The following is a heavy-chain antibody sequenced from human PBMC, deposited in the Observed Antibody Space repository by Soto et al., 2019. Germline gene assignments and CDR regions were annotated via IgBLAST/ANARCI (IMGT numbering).Heavy chain of an antibody. Sequence: EVQLLESGGGLVQPGGSLRLSCAASGFTFSSYAMSWVRQAPGKGLEWVSAISGSGGSTYYADSVKGRSTISRDNSKNTLYLEINSLRAEDTAVYYCAKVEYSSSSEGNFWGQGTLVTVSS. V-gene: IGHV3-23*01. J-gene: IGHJ4*02. CDR2: ISGSGGST. D-gene: IGHD6-6*01. CDR3: AKVEYSSSSEGNF. CDR1: GFTFSSYA.